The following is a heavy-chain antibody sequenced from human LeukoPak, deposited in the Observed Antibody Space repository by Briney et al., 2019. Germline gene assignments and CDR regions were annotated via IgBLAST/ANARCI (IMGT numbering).Heavy chain of an antibody. J-gene: IGHJ4*02. V-gene: IGHV3-7*03. CDR1: GFTFSSYW. CDR2: IKQDGSEK. Sequence: GGSLRLSCAASGFTFSSYWMSWVRQAPGKGLEWVANIKQDGSEKYYVDSVKGRFTISRDNAKNSRYLQMNSLTAEDTACYDCARVRSRSYDYWGEGTLVTVSS. CDR3: ARVRSRSYDY. D-gene: IGHD1-26*01.